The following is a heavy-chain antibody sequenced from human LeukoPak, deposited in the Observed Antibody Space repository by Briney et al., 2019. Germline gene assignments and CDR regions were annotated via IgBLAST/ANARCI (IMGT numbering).Heavy chain of an antibody. CDR3: ARRTTSHFNY. V-gene: IGHV4-59*01. CDR2: LYYSGST. CDR1: GGSISSSY. Sequence: SETLSLTCSVSGGSISSSYWGWIRQAPGKGLEWIGNLYYSGSTNYNPSLKSRLTLSVDTSENHFSLTLTSVTAADTAVYYCARRTTSHFNYWGQGTLVTVSS. D-gene: IGHD1-1*01. J-gene: IGHJ4*02.